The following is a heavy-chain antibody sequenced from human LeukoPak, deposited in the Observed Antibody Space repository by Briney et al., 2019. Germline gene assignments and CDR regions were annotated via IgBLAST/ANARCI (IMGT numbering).Heavy chain of an antibody. Sequence: SETLSLTCSVSGYSFTSGHYWGWIRRPPGKGLEWIANIYHTGSAHYNPSLKSRVTISVDTSKNQFSLKLSSVTAADTAVYYCARYCTSTTCILRGFDYWGQGTLVTVSS. CDR3: ARYCTSTTCILRGFDY. V-gene: IGHV4-38-2*01. J-gene: IGHJ4*02. CDR2: IYHTGSA. D-gene: IGHD2-2*01. CDR1: GYSFTSGHY.